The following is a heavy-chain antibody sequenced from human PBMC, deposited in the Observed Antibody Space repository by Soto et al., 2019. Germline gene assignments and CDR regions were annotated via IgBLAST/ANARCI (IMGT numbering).Heavy chain of an antibody. J-gene: IGHJ6*02. CDR3: ARDLVGSYDFWSGYYGDYYYYGMDV. V-gene: IGHV4-38-2*02. D-gene: IGHD3-3*01. CDR2: IYHSGST. CDR1: GYSISSGYY. Sequence: QVQLQEPGPGLVKPSETLSLTCAVSGYSISSGYYWGWIRQPPGKGLEWIGSIYHSGSTYYNPSLKSRVTISVDTSKNQFSLKLSSVTAADTAVYYCARDLVGSYDFWSGYYGDYYYYGMDVWGQGTTVTVSS.